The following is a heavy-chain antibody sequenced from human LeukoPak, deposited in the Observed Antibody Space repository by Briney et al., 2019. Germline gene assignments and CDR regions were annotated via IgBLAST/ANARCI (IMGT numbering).Heavy chain of an antibody. CDR1: GGSFSGYY. V-gene: IGHV4-34*01. CDR3: ARDDLARLGEFYMDV. J-gene: IGHJ6*03. CDR2: INHSGST. D-gene: IGHD3-16*01. Sequence: KPSETLSLTCAVYGGSFSGYYWSWLRQPPGKGLEWIGEINHSGSTNYNPSLKSRVTISVDTSKNQFSLKLSSVTAADTAVYYCARDDLARLGEFYMDVWGKGTTVTIS.